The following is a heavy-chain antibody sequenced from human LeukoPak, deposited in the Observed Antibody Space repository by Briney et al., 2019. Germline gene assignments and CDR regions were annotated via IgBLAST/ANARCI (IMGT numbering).Heavy chain of an antibody. V-gene: IGHV3-23*01. Sequence: GGPLRLSCAASGFTFSSYAMSWVRQAPGKGLEWVSAISGSGGSTYSADSVKGRFTISRDNSKNTLYLQMNSLRAEDTAVYYCAKEGYCNGGTCYRVFDYWGQGTLVTVSS. J-gene: IGHJ4*02. CDR2: ISGSGGST. D-gene: IGHD2-15*01. CDR3: AKEGYCNGGTCYRVFDY. CDR1: GFTFSSYA.